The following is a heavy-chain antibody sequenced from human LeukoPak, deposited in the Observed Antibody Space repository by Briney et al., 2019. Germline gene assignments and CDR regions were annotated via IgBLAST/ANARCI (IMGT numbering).Heavy chain of an antibody. V-gene: IGHV3-7*03. CDR1: GFTFSSYW. D-gene: IGHD3-22*01. Sequence: PGGSLRLSCAASGFTFSSYWMSWVRQAPGKGLEWVANIKQDGSEKYYVDSVKGRFTISRDNSKNTLYLQMNSLRAEDTAVYYCAIISVYDSSGYSDYWGQGTLVTVSS. CDR3: AIISVYDSSGYSDY. CDR2: IKQDGSEK. J-gene: IGHJ4*02.